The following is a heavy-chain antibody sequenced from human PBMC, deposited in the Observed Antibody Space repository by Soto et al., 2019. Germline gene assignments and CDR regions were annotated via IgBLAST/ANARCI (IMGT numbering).Heavy chain of an antibody. V-gene: IGHV3-33*01. CDR1: GFTFSSYG. D-gene: IGHD4-4*01. Sequence: GGSLRLSCAASGFTFSSYGMHWVRQAPGKGLEWVAVIWYDGSNKYYADSVKGRFTISRDNSKNTLYLQMNSLRAEDTAVYYCARDNPPSDTETTTYNWFDPWGQGTLVTVSS. CDR2: IWYDGSNK. CDR3: ARDNPPSDTETTTYNWFDP. J-gene: IGHJ5*02.